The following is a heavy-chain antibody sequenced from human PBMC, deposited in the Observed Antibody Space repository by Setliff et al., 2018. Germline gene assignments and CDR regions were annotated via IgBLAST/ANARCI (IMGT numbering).Heavy chain of an antibody. V-gene: IGHV1-18*01. CDR1: GYKFNDYA. CDR2: ISAYSGNT. CDR3: SRLVRYCTTTTCQRASGGEF. Sequence: ASVKVSCKTSGYKFNDYAISWVRQGPGQGLEWMGWISAYSGNTYYAQKLHDRVTLTTDTSTSTAYMELRSLGTDDTAVYYCSRLVRYCTTTTCQRASGGEFWGQGILVTVSS. D-gene: IGHD2-2*01. J-gene: IGHJ4*02.